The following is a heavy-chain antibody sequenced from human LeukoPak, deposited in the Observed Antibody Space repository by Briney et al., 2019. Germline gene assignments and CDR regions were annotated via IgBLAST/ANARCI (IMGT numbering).Heavy chain of an antibody. D-gene: IGHD2-21*02. V-gene: IGHV5-51*01. CDR3: ARPVTGDPTY. J-gene: IGHJ4*02. Sequence: GESLKISCKGSGYSFNTYWIAWVRQMPGKGLEWMGIIYPGDSDTRYSPPFQGQVTISADKSISTAYLQWSSLKASDTATYYCARPVTGDPTYWGQGTLVTVSS. CDR1: GYSFNTYW. CDR2: IYPGDSDT.